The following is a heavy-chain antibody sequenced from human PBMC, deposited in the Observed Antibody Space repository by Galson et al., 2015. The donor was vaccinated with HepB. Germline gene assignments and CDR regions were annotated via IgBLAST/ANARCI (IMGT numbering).Heavy chain of an antibody. V-gene: IGHV3-7*03. D-gene: IGHD3-16*01. Sequence: LRLSCAASGFTSSSYWMNWVRQAPGKGPEWVASIKQDGSEKHYEDSVKGRFTISRDDTRNSLYLQMNSLRGEDTALYYCARGPNYGDRVDYFDSWGQGTLVTVSS. CDR1: GFTSSSYW. CDR3: ARGPNYGDRVDYFDS. CDR2: IKQDGSEK. J-gene: IGHJ4*02.